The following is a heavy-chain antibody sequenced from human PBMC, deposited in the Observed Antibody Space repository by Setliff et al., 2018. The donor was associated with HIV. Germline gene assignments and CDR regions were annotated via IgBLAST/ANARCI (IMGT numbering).Heavy chain of an antibody. V-gene: IGHV4-38-2*02. D-gene: IGHD2-15*01. CDR1: GYSISSRYY. CDR3: ASSPAWRSDSGLHTFDY. J-gene: IGHJ4*02. CDR2: VYHTGST. Sequence: PSETLSLTCTVSGYSISSRYYWGWIRQPQGKGLEWIGSVYHTGSTYYNPSLKSRVTMSADTSKNQFSLKLSSVTAADTAVYYCASSPAWRSDSGLHTFDYWGQGTLVTVS.